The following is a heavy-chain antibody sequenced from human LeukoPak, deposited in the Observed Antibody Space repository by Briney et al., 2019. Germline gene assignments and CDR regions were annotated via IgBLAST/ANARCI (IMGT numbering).Heavy chain of an antibody. V-gene: IGHV3-23*01. CDR3: ASSYSSGRGDY. CDR1: GLTFSSYA. CDR2: ISGSGGST. D-gene: IGHD6-19*01. J-gene: IGHJ4*02. Sequence: GGSLRLSCAASGLTFSSYAMSWVRQAPGKGLEWVSAISGSGGSTYYADSVKGRFTISRDNAKDSLYLQMNSLRAEDTAVYYCASSYSSGRGDYWGQGTLVTVSS.